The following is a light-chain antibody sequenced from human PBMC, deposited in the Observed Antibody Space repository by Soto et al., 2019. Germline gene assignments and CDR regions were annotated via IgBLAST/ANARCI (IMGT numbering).Light chain of an antibody. CDR3: QHFGSSPPWP. V-gene: IGKV3-20*01. Sequence: EIVLTQSPATLSLSHGERATLSCRASQSVSSNYLAWYQQKPGQAPRLLIYGASSRAAGIPDRFRGSGSGTDFTLTISRLEPEDFAVYYCQHFGSSPPWPFGQGTKVDIK. J-gene: IGKJ1*01. CDR2: GAS. CDR1: QSVSSNY.